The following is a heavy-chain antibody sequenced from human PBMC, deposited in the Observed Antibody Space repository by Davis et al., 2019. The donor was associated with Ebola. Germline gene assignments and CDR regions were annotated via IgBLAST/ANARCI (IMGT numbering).Heavy chain of an antibody. D-gene: IGHD1-26*01. J-gene: IGHJ3*02. V-gene: IGHV3-23*01. CDR1: GFSFSTYA. CDR2: ISGSGCSI. CDR3: AKDTSNIWFDI. Sequence: GGSLRLSCEASGFSFSTYAMTWVRQAPGKGLEWVSAISGSGCSIYYADSVKGRFTISKDSSKNTLYLQMNGLRVEDTAIYYCAKDTSNIWFDIWGQGTMVTVSS.